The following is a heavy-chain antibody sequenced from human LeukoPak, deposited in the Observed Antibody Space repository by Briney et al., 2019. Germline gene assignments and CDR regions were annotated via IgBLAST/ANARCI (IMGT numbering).Heavy chain of an antibody. D-gene: IGHD4-23*01. CDR3: ARGVYGGKNFYFDY. CDR1: GYSISSGYY. Sequence: SETLSLTCTVSGYSISSGYYWGGIRPPPGKGLEGIGSFYHSATTYYTPSLKSRVTISVDTSNNQFSLKLSSVTAADTAVYYCARGVYGGKNFYFDYWGQGTLVTVSS. J-gene: IGHJ4*02. CDR2: FYHSATT. V-gene: IGHV4-38-2*02.